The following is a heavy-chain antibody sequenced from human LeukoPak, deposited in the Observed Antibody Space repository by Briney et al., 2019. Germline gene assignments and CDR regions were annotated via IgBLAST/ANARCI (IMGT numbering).Heavy chain of an antibody. CDR2: FNPEDGET. CDR3: ATAHLAYCGGECYSFLYL. D-gene: IGHD2-21*01. Sequence: ASVKVSCKVSGYTLTELSMHWVRQAPGKGLEWMGGFNPEDGETIYAQKFQGRVTMTEDTSTDTAYMELSSLRSEDTAVYYCATAHLAYCGGECYSFLYLWGQGTLVTVSS. V-gene: IGHV1-24*01. J-gene: IGHJ4*02. CDR1: GYTLTELS.